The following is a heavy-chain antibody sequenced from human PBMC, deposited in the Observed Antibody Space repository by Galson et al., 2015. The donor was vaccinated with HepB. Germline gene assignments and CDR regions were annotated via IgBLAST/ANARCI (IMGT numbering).Heavy chain of an antibody. Sequence: SLRLSCAASGFTFSSYSMNWVRQAPGKGLEWVSSISSSSSYTNYADSVKGRFTISRDNAKNSLYLQMNSLRAEDTAVYYCARIPMSRSGSYFLDYWGQGTLVTVSS. CDR3: ARIPMSRSGSYFLDY. V-gene: IGHV3-21*01. J-gene: IGHJ4*02. D-gene: IGHD1-26*01. CDR1: GFTFSSYS. CDR2: ISSSSSYT.